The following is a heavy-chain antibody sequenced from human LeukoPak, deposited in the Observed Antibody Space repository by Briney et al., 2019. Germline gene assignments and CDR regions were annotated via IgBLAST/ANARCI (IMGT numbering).Heavy chain of an antibody. V-gene: IGHV1-18*01. D-gene: IGHD5-18*01. CDR3: ARGVDTAMVHPEDV. Sequence: ASVKVSCKASGYTFTSYGISWVRQAPGQGLECMGWISAYNGNTNYAQKLQGRVTMTTDTSTSTAYMELRSLRSDDTAVYYCARGVDTAMVHPEDVWGQGTTVTVSS. CDR1: GYTFTSYG. CDR2: ISAYNGNT. J-gene: IGHJ6*02.